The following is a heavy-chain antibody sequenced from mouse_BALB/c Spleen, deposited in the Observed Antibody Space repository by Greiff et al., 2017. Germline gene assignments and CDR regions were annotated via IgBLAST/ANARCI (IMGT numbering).Heavy chain of an antibody. D-gene: IGHD2-4*01. CDR1: GFNIKDTY. J-gene: IGHJ4*01. V-gene: IGHV14-3*02. CDR2: IDPANGNT. Sequence: EVKLMESGAELVKPGASVKLSCTASGFNIKDTYMHWVKQRPEQGLEWIGRIDPANGNTKYDPKFQGKATITADTSSNTAYLQLSSLTSEDTAVYYCARDYDYEGYAMDDWGQGTSVTVSS. CDR3: ARDYDYEGYAMDD.